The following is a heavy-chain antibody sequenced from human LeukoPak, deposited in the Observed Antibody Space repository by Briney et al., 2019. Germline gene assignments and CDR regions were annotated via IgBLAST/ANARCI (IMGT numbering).Heavy chain of an antibody. V-gene: IGHV1-2*02. D-gene: IGHD3-10*01. J-gene: IGHJ6*02. CDR1: GYTFTGFY. CDR3: ARDMKWFGESFPTGMDI. Sequence: GASVKVSCKTSGYTFTGFYMHWVRQAPGQGLEWMGWINPDTGGTNFGQQFQGRVTMTRDTSISTAYMELYSLRSDDTAVYFRARDMKWFGESFPTGMDIWGQGTTVTVSS. CDR2: INPDTGGT.